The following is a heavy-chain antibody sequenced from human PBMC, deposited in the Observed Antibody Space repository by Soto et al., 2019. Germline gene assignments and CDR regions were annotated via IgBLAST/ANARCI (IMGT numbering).Heavy chain of an antibody. CDR2: ITPIFGTA. V-gene: IGHV1-69*13. J-gene: IGHJ6*02. CDR1: GGTFSSYA. D-gene: IGHD2-2*01. CDR3: ARPTSIVLVPAAMLDYYYGMDV. Sequence: GASVKVSCKASGGTFSSYAISWVRQAPGQGLEWMGGITPIFGTANYAQKFQGRVTITADESTSTAYMELSSLRSEDTAVYYCARPTSIVLVPAAMLDYYYGMDVWGQGTTVTVSS.